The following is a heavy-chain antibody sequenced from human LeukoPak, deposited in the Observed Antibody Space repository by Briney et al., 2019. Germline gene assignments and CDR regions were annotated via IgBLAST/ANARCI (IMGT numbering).Heavy chain of an antibody. J-gene: IGHJ5*02. CDR1: GVSISSYY. CDR2: IYYSGST. Sequence: PSETLSLACTVSGVSISSYYWSWIRQPPGKGLEWIGDIYYSGSTTYNPSLESRVTISVDTYKNRFSLKVSSVTAADTAVYYCARVVGGFWFDPWGQGTLVTVSS. CDR3: ARVVGGFWFDP. V-gene: IGHV4-59*01. D-gene: IGHD3-10*01.